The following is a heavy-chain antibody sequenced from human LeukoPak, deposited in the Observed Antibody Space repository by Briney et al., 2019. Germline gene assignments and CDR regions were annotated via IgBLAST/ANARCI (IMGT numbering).Heavy chain of an antibody. D-gene: IGHD2-2*01. CDR3: ASRYCSSTSCYDY. CDR2: IIPILGIA. Sequence: ASVKVSCKASGGTFSSYAISWVRQAPGQGLEWTGRIIPILGIANYAQKFQGRVTITADKSTSTAYMELSSLRSEDTAVYYCASRYCSSTSCYDYWGQGTLVTVSS. CDR1: GGTFSSYA. J-gene: IGHJ4*02. V-gene: IGHV1-69*04.